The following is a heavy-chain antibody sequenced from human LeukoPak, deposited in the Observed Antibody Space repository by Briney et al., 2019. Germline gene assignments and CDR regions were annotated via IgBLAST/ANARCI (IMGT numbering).Heavy chain of an antibody. D-gene: IGHD3-9*01. CDR3: ATYDILTGYTFDY. Sequence: ASVKVSCKVSGYTLTELSMHWVRQAPGKGLEWMGGFDPEDGETIYAQKFQGRVTMTEDTSTDTAYMELSSPRSEDTAVYYCATYDILTGYTFDYWGQGTLVTVSS. J-gene: IGHJ4*02. CDR1: GYTLTELS. CDR2: FDPEDGET. V-gene: IGHV1-24*01.